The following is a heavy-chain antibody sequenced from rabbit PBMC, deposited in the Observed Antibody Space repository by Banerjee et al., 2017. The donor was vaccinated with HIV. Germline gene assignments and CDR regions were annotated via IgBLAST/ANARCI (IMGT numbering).Heavy chain of an antibody. J-gene: IGHJ3*01. V-gene: IGHV1S45*01. Sequence: LEESGGGLVKPGGTLTLTCTVSGFSFSSNWICWVRQAPGKGLEWIACIDTNDGDTDYANWPKGRFTISKTSSTTVTLQMTSLTVADTATYFCARGTDYGTRLDLWGQGTLVTVS. D-gene: IGHD2-1*01. CDR1: GFSFSSNW. CDR2: IDTNDGDT. CDR3: ARGTDYGTRLDL.